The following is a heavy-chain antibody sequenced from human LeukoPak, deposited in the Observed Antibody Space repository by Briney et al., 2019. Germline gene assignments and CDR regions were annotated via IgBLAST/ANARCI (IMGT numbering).Heavy chain of an antibody. J-gene: IGHJ4*02. D-gene: IGHD1-26*01. CDR3: AADRHLGAITGFGF. V-gene: IGHV1-58*01. CDR2: IVVGSGDA. CDR1: GFTLVNSA. Sequence: ASVKVSCKSSGFTLVNSAVHWVRQARGQSLEWIGWIVVGSGDATYAQRFQERLTITRDKSTSTAYMELRSLRSEDTAVYYCAADRHLGAITGFGFWGQGTLVTVSS.